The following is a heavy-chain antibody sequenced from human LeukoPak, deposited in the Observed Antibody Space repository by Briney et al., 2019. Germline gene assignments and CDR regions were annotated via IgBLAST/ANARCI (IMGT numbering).Heavy chain of an antibody. D-gene: IGHD4-17*01. CDR2: INTNTGNP. Sequence: ASVKVSCKASGYTFTSYAMNWVRQAPGQGLEWMGWINTNTGNPTYAQGFTGRFVFSLDTSVSTAYLQISSLKAEDTAVYYCARVYGDYGKTYYYYYYMDVWGKGTTVTVSS. CDR1: GYTFTSYA. J-gene: IGHJ6*03. V-gene: IGHV7-4-1*02. CDR3: ARVYGDYGKTYYYYYYMDV.